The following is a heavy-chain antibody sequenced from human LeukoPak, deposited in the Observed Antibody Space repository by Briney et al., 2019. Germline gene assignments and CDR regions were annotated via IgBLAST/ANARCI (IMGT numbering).Heavy chain of an antibody. CDR3: ANMYYYDSSGFDY. D-gene: IGHD3-22*01. J-gene: IGHJ4*02. CDR1: GFTFRSYG. V-gene: IGHV3-33*03. CDR2: IWYDGSKK. Sequence: GGSLRLSCAASGFTFRSYGMHWVRQAPGKGLEWVAVIWYDGSKKYYGDSVKGRFTVSRDNSKNTLYLQMNSLRAEDTAVYYCANMYYYDSSGFDYWGQGTLVTVSS.